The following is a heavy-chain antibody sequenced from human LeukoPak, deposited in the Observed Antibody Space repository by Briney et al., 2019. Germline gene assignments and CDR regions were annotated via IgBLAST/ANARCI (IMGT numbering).Heavy chain of an antibody. Sequence: SETLSLTCTVSGCSISSYYWSWIRQPPGKGLEWIGYIYYSGSTNYNPSLKSRVTISVDTSKNQFSLKLSSVTAADTAVYYCARVRRGYSYGVTYYGMDVWGQGTTVTVSS. CDR3: ARVRRGYSYGVTYYGMDV. CDR2: IYYSGST. V-gene: IGHV4-59*01. CDR1: GCSISSYY. J-gene: IGHJ6*02. D-gene: IGHD5-18*01.